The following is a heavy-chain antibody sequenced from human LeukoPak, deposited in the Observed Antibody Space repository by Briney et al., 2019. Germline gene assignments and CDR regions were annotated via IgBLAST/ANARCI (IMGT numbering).Heavy chain of an antibody. CDR1: GFTVSSNY. D-gene: IGHD1-26*01. J-gene: IGHJ5*02. CDR2: ISGSGGST. Sequence: GGSLRLSCAASGFTVSSNYMSWVRQAPGKGLEWVSAISGSGGSTYYADSVKGRFTISRDNSKNTLYLQMNSLRAEDTAVYYCAKVATSNWFDPWGQGTLVTVSS. V-gene: IGHV3-23*01. CDR3: AKVATSNWFDP.